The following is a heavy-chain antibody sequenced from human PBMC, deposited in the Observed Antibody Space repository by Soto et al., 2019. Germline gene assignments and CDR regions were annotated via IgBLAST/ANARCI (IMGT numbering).Heavy chain of an antibody. CDR3: AKDLSAGATVDHWYVD. CDR1: GFTFGSYG. J-gene: IGHJ4*02. Sequence: PGGSLRLSCAASGFTFGSYGMHWVRQAPGKGLEWVAVISYDGSNKYYADSVKGRFTISRDNSKNTLYLQMNSLRAEDTAVYYCAKDLSAGATVDHWYVDWGQGTLVTVSS. CDR2: ISYDGSNK. D-gene: IGHD1-26*01. V-gene: IGHV3-30*18.